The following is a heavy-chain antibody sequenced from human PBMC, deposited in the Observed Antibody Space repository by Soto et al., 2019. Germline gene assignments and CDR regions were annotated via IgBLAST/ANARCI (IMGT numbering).Heavy chain of an antibody. D-gene: IGHD2-2*02. J-gene: IGHJ4*02. CDR1: GFTFSGSA. V-gene: IGHV3-73*01. CDR2: IRSKANNYAT. CDR3: TSRYCSSTSCYIDY. Sequence: GGSLRLSCAAYGFTFSGSAIQWVRQASGKGLEWVGRIRSKANNYATEYAASVKDRFTISRDDSKNTAYLQMNSLKTEDTAVYYCTSRYCSSTSCYIDYWGQGTLVTVSS.